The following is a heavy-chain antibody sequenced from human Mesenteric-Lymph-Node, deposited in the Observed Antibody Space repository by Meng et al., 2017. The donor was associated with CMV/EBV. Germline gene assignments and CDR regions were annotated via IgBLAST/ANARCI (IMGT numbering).Heavy chain of an antibody. J-gene: IGHJ4*02. CDR3: ARVSSRDGYNYDY. D-gene: IGHD5-24*01. CDR1: GGSISSSNW. CDR2: IYHSGST. V-gene: IGHV4-4*02. Sequence: VSGGSISSSNWWSWVRQSPGKGPEWIGEIYHSGSTNYNPSLKSRVTMSVNKSKNRFFLRLNSVTAADTAVYYCARVSSRDGYNYDYWGQGTLVTVSS.